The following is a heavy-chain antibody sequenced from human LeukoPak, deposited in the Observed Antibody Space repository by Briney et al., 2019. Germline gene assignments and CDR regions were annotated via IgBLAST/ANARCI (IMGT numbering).Heavy chain of an antibody. CDR2: IYYTGST. CDR3: AGSRGPSSSWSFDS. CDR1: IVSIKNYY. J-gene: IGHJ4*02. Sequence: PSETLSLTCSFSIVSIKNYYRNWLRQSPGKGLQWVGYIYYTGSTDYNFSLKSRVTISLDTSENQFSLRLNSVTAADSAAYFCAGSRGPSSSWSFDSWGQGILVTVSS. D-gene: IGHD6-13*01. V-gene: IGHV4-59*03.